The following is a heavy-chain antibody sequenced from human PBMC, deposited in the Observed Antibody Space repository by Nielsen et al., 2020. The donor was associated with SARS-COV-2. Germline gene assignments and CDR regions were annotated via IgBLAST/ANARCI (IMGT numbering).Heavy chain of an antibody. CDR3: ARESYYYGDFDY. CDR2: IKQDGSEK. Sequence: GESLKISCAASGFTVSSNYMSWVRQAPGKGLEWVANIKQDGSEKYYVDSVKGRFTISRDNAKNSLYLQMNSLRAEDTAVYYCARESYYYGDFDYWGQGTLVTVSS. D-gene: IGHD3-22*01. CDR1: GFTVSSNY. V-gene: IGHV3-7*03. J-gene: IGHJ4*02.